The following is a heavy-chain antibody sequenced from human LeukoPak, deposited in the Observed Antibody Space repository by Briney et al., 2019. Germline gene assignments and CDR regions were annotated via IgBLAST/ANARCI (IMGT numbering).Heavy chain of an antibody. CDR2: IKSKTDGGTT. CDR3: TTSPPELGGYSGLDY. Sequence: GGSLRLSCAASGFTFSNAWMSWVRQAPGKGLEWVGRIKSKTDGGTTDYAAPVKGRFTISRDDSKNTLYLQMNSLKTEDTAVYYCTTSPPELGGYSGLDYWGQGTLVTVSS. V-gene: IGHV3-15*01. D-gene: IGHD5-12*01. J-gene: IGHJ4*02. CDR1: GFTFSNAW.